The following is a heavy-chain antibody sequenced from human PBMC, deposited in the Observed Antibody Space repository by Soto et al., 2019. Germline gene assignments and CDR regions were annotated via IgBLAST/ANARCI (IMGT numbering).Heavy chain of an antibody. Sequence: QVQLVQSGAEVKKPGASVKVSCKASGYTFTSYAMHCVRQAPGQRLEWMGWINAGNGNTKYSQKFQGRVPITSDTSVSPAYMERSSLRSEDPAVYSCARNLMDYDILTGYYMAYAFDYWGQGTLVTVSS. J-gene: IGHJ4*02. CDR1: GYTFTSYA. CDR2: INAGNGNT. CDR3: ARNLMDYDILTGYYMAYAFDY. V-gene: IGHV1-3*01. D-gene: IGHD3-9*01.